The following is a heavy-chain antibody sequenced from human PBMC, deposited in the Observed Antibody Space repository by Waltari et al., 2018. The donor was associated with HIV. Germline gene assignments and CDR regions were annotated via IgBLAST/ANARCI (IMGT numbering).Heavy chain of an antibody. CDR2: MYYSGST. CDR3: ARHYAWFDILTGSPPTYYFDS. Sequence: QLKLLQSGPRLVKPSETLSLTCSVSGTSSSSRTYSWGCIRQPPGKGLQYLGSMYYSGSTYYNPSLNSRLTLSADTSKNQFSLRLNSVTAADTAVYYCARHYAWFDILTGSPPTYYFDSWGPGSLVTVS. V-gene: IGHV4-39*01. D-gene: IGHD3-9*01. J-gene: IGHJ4*02. CDR1: GTSSSSRTYS.